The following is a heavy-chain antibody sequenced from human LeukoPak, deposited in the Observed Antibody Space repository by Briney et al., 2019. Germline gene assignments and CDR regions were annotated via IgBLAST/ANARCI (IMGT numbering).Heavy chain of an antibody. Sequence: SGPTLVNPTQTLTLTCTFSGFSLSTSKMCVSWIRQPPGKALEWLARIDWDGDKYYNTSLKTRLTISKDTSKNQVVLTMTNMDPVDTATYYCARIRWDTTGGGFDYWGQGTLVTVSS. V-gene: IGHV2-70*11. J-gene: IGHJ4*02. CDR1: GFSLSTSKMC. CDR2: IDWDGDK. CDR3: ARIRWDTTGGGFDY. D-gene: IGHD7-27*01.